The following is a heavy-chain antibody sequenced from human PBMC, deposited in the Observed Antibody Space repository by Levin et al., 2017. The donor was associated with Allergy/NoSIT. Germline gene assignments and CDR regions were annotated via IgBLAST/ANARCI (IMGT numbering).Heavy chain of an antibody. CDR1: GFTFSSYG. CDR3: ASWHDSSGSDAFDI. Sequence: GESLKISCAASGFTFSSYGMHWVRQAPGKGLEWVAVIWYDGSNKYYADSVKGRFTISRDNSKNTLYLQMNSLRAEDTAVYYCASWHDSSGSDAFDIWGQGTMVTVSS. J-gene: IGHJ3*02. V-gene: IGHV3-33*01. D-gene: IGHD3-22*01. CDR2: IWYDGSNK.